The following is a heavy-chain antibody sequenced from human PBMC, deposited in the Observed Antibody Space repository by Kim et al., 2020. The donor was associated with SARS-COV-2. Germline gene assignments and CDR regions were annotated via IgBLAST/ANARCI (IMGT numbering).Heavy chain of an antibody. J-gene: IGHJ6*02. V-gene: IGHV4-61*01. Sequence: SETLSLTCTVSGGSVSSGSYYWSWIRQPPGKGLEWIGYIYHSGSTNYNPSLKSRVTISVDTSKNQFSLKLSSVTAADTAVYYCASFSPGYCSSTSCPNYYSGMDVWGQGTTVTVSS. CDR3: ASFSPGYCSSTSCPNYYSGMDV. CDR2: IYHSGST. D-gene: IGHD2-2*01. CDR1: GGSVSSGSYY.